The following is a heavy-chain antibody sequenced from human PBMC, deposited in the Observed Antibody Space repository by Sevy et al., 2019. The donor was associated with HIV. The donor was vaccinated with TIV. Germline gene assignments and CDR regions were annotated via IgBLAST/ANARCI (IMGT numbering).Heavy chain of an antibody. CDR2: VYPNSGGT. Sequence: ASVKVSCKASGYTFTDDYLHWVRQVPGLGLEWMGRVYPNSGGTNYARKFQGRVTMTRDTSISTAYMELSRLRFDDTAVYYRARDGGGGTTNSGMDVWGQGTTVTVSS. D-gene: IGHD1-7*01. V-gene: IGHV1-2*06. J-gene: IGHJ6*02. CDR3: ARDGGGGTTNSGMDV. CDR1: GYTFTDDY.